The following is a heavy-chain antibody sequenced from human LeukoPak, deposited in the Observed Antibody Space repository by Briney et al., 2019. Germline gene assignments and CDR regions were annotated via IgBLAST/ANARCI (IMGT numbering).Heavy chain of an antibody. V-gene: IGHV3-23*01. CDR2: ISGSGGST. Sequence: PGGSLRLSCAASGFTFSSYSMNWVRQAPGKGLEWVSAISGSGGSTYYADSVKGRFTISRDNSKNTLYLQMNSLRAEDTAVYYCARGKYGGYFIDYWGQGTLVTVSS. D-gene: IGHD5-12*01. J-gene: IGHJ4*02. CDR3: ARGKYGGYFIDY. CDR1: GFTFSSYS.